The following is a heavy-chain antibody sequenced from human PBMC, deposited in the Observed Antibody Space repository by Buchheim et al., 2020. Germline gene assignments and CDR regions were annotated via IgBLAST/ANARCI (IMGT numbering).Heavy chain of an antibody. CDR3: ARDKSNDYSNYDYYYYGMDV. CDR1: GFTVSSNY. D-gene: IGHD4-11*01. Sequence: EVQLVESGGGLVQPGGSLRLSCAASGFTVSSNYMSWVRQAPGKGLEWVSVIYSGGSTYYADSVKGRFTISRDNSKNTLYLQMNSLRAEDTAVYYCARDKSNDYSNYDYYYYGMDVWGQGTT. V-gene: IGHV3-66*02. CDR2: IYSGGST. J-gene: IGHJ6*02.